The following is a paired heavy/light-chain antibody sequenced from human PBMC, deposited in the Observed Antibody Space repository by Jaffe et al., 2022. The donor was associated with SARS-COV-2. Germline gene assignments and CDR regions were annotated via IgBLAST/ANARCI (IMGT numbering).Heavy chain of an antibody. D-gene: IGHD6-25*01. Sequence: QEQLVQSGAEVKKPGSSVKVSCKASGGTFSSYAISWVRQAPGQGLEWMGVIIPIFDTANYAQKFQGRVTITADESSSTAYMELSSLRSEDTAVYYCARVGYSSGWLGGYYYYGMDVWGQGTTVTVSS. CDR1: GGTFSSYA. V-gene: IGHV1-69*01. CDR3: ARVGYSSGWLGGYYYYGMDV. J-gene: IGHJ6*02. CDR2: IIPIFDTA.
Light chain of an antibody. V-gene: IGLV1-40*01. CDR1: SSNIGAGYD. CDR3: QSYDSSLSGWV. J-gene: IGLJ3*02. Sequence: HSVLTQPPSVSGAPGQRVTISCTGSSSNIGAGYDVHWYQQLPGTAPKLLFYGNNNRPSGVPDRFSGSKSGTSASLAISGLQAEDEADYYCQSYDSSLSGWVFGGGTKLTVL. CDR2: GNN.